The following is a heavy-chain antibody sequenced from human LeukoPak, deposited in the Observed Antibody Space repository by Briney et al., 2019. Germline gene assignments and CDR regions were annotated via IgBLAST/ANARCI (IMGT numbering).Heavy chain of an antibody. CDR3: ARLISYGPGYYFDY. Sequence: SETLSLTCTVSGYSISSGYYWGWIRQPPGKGLEWIGSIYHSGSTNYNPSLKSRVTISVDTSKNQFSLKLSSVTAADTAVYYCARLISYGPGYYFDYWGQGTLVTVSS. D-gene: IGHD5-18*01. J-gene: IGHJ4*02. V-gene: IGHV4-38-2*02. CDR2: IYHSGST. CDR1: GYSISSGYY.